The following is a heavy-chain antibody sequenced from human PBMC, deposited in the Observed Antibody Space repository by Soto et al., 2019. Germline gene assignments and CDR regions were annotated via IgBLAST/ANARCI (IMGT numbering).Heavy chain of an antibody. CDR1: GFSLSTSGVG. Sequence: GSGPTLVNTTQTLTLTCTFSGFSLSTSGVGVDWIRQPPGKALEWLALIYWDDGKRYSTSLKTRRNITKDTSKNQVVLTLTNVDPVDTATYYCAPRHLYSYAAYYFDSFGHGTTVTVSS. D-gene: IGHD5-18*01. CDR2: IYWDDGK. CDR3: APRHLYSYAAYYFDS. J-gene: IGHJ4*01. V-gene: IGHV2-5*02.